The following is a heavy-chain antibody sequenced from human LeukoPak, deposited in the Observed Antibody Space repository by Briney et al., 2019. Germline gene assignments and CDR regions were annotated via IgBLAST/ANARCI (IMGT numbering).Heavy chain of an antibody. J-gene: IGHJ4*02. CDR1: GFTFSTYA. CDR2: ISGRGDSI. Sequence: GGSLRLSCAASGFTFSTYAMTWVRQAPGKGLEWVSAISGRGDSIYYTDSVKGRFTISRDNSKNTLFLQMNSLRAEDTAVYFCAKNAREGGPYYDYWGQGTLVTVSS. V-gene: IGHV3-23*01. CDR3: AKNAREGGPYYDY. D-gene: IGHD1-26*01.